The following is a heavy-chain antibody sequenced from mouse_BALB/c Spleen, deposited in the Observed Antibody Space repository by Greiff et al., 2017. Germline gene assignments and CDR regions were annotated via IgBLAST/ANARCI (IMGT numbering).Heavy chain of an antibody. CDR3: ARDYGSSLYAMDY. CDR1: GYTFTSYW. Sequence: QVQLQQSGAELAKPGASVKMSCKASGYTFTSYWMHWVKQRPGQGLEWIGYINPSTGYTEYNQKFKDKATLTADKSSSTAYMQLSSLTSEDSAVYYCARDYGSSLYAMDYWGQGTSVTVSS. V-gene: IGHV1-7*01. D-gene: IGHD1-1*01. J-gene: IGHJ4*01. CDR2: INPSTGYT.